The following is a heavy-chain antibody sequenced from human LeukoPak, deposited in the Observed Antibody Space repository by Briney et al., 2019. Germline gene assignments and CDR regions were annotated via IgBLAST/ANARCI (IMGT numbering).Heavy chain of an antibody. D-gene: IGHD3-10*01. V-gene: IGHV4-34*01. CDR1: GGSFSGYY. CDR2: INHSGST. J-gene: IGHJ5*02. CDR3: ARVGVIISSAINGFDP. Sequence: SETLSLTCAVYGGSFSGYYWSWIRQPPGKGLEWIGEINHSGSTNYNPSLKSRVTISVDTSKNQFSLKLSSVTAADTAVYYCARVGVIISSAINGFDPGAQGTLVTVSS.